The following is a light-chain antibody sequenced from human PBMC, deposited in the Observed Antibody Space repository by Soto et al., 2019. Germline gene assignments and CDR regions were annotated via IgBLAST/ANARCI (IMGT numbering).Light chain of an antibody. CDR1: QSVSSSY. Sequence: EVVLTRCPGTLSLSPGERATLSCRASQSVSSSYLAWYQQKPGQAPRLLIYGASSRATGIPDRFSGSGSGTDFTLTISRLEPEPFAAYYCQQYGSSPRTFGQGTKVDIK. V-gene: IGKV3-20*01. J-gene: IGKJ1*01. CDR2: GAS. CDR3: QQYGSSPRT.